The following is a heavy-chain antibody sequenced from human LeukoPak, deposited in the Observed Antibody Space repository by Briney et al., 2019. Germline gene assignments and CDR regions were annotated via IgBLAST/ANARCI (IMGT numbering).Heavy chain of an antibody. J-gene: IGHJ4*02. V-gene: IGHV1-69*06. CDR1: GGTFSSYA. CDR2: IIPIFGTA. CDR3: ARVGAGYSSGWFDY. D-gene: IGHD6-19*01. Sequence: ASVKVSCKASGGTFSSYAISWVRQDPGQGLEWMGGIIPIFGTANYAQKFQGRVTITADKSTSTAYMELSSLRSEDTAVYYCARVGAGYSSGWFDYWGQGTLVTVSS.